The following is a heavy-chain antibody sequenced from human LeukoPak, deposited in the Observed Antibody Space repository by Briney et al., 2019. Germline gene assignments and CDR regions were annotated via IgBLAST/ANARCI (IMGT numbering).Heavy chain of an antibody. Sequence: SETLSLTCTVSGGSISSYYWSWIRQPAGKGLEWIGRIYTSGSTKYNPSLKSRVTMSVDTSKNQFSLMLSSVTAADTAVYYCARGPRIESRQRYDYVKINSRRGLDYWGQGTLVTVSS. CDR3: ARGPRIESRQRYDYVKINSRRGLDY. CDR2: IYTSGST. V-gene: IGHV4-4*07. CDR1: GGSISSYY. J-gene: IGHJ4*02. D-gene: IGHD3-16*01.